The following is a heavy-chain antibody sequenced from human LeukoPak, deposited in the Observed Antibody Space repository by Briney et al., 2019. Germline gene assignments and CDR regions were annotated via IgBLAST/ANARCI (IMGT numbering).Heavy chain of an antibody. V-gene: IGHV1-69*13. Sequence: SVKVSCKASGGTFISLTINWVRQAPGQGLEWMGGIIPIFGRANYAQKFQGRVTITADDSTSTVYMELSSLRSEDTAVYYCASTPGFVTVAGIPSFFYYFDYWGQGTLVTVSS. D-gene: IGHD6-19*01. CDR1: GGTFISLT. CDR2: IIPIFGRA. CDR3: ASTPGFVTVAGIPSFFYYFDY. J-gene: IGHJ4*02.